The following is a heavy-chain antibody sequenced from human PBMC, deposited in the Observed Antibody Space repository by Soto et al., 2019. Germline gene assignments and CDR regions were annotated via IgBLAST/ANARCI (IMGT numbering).Heavy chain of an antibody. CDR1: GDSVSSNSAA. Sequence: SQTLSLTCAISGDSVSSNSAAWNWIRLSPSRGLEWLARTYYRSRWYNDYAVSVRSRITVNPDTSKNQFSLQLTSVTAADTAVYYCARVVAQNWNYRPSWFDPWGQGTLVTVSS. CDR3: ARVVAQNWNYRPSWFDP. J-gene: IGHJ5*02. V-gene: IGHV6-1*01. D-gene: IGHD1-7*01. CDR2: TYYRSRWYN.